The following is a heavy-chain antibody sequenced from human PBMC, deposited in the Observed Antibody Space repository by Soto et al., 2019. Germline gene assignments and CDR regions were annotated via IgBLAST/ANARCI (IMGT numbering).Heavy chain of an antibody. D-gene: IGHD1-26*01. Sequence: EVQLLESGGGLVSPGGSLRLSCAASGFTFSSYAMSWVRQAPGKGLEWLAGITFRGDYTYYADSVKGRFSLSRDNSRNRLDRQMNNLKVEDTALYYCAKLGTMGVFDNWGQGTLLTVSS. CDR3: AKLGTMGVFDN. CDR1: GFTFSSYA. CDR2: ITFRGDYT. J-gene: IGHJ4*02. V-gene: IGHV3-23*01.